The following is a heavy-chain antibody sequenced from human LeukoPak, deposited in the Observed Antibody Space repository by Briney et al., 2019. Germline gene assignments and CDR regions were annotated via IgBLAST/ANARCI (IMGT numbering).Heavy chain of an antibody. CDR1: GFTSSSYW. CDR3: AASLYGDYGRIDY. CDR2: IKQDGSEK. J-gene: IGHJ4*02. V-gene: IGHV3-7*01. Sequence: GGSLRLSCAASGFTSSSYWMSWVRQAPGKGLEWVANIKQDGSEKYYVDSVKGRFTISRDNAKNSLYLQMNSLRAEDTAVYYCAASLYGDYGRIDYWGQGTLVTVSS. D-gene: IGHD4-17*01.